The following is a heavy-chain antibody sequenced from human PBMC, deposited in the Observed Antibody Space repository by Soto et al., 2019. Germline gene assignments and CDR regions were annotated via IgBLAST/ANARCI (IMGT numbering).Heavy chain of an antibody. D-gene: IGHD6-13*01. CDR2: IWYDGSNK. J-gene: IGHJ6*02. CDR1: GFTFSSYG. CDR3: ASEYSSSRRKGIAAAGPPVSYYYGMDV. Sequence: PGGSLRLSCAASGFTFSSYGMHWVRQAPGKGLEWVAVIWYDGSNKYYADSVKGRFTISRDNSKNTLYLQMNSLRAEDTAVYYCASEYSSSRRKGIAAAGPPVSYYYGMDVWGQGTTVTVSS. V-gene: IGHV3-33*01.